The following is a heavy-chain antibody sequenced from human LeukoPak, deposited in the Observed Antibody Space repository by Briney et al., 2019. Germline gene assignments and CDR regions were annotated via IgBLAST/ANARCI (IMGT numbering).Heavy chain of an antibody. D-gene: IGHD3-22*01. V-gene: IGHV1-46*01. J-gene: IGHJ3*02. CDR1: GYTFTSYY. Sequence: ASVKVSCKASGYTFTSYYMHWVRQAPGQGLEWMGIINPSGGSTSYAQKFQGRVTMTRDTSTSTVYMELSSLRSEDTAVYYCARDRPDYYDSSGLDAFDIWGQGTMVTVSS. CDR3: ARDRPDYYDSSGLDAFDI. CDR2: INPSGGST.